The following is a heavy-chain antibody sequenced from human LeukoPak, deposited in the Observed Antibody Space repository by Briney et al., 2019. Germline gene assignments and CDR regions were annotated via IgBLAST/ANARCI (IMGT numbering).Heavy chain of an antibody. J-gene: IGHJ2*01. D-gene: IGHD1-1*01. Sequence: PGGSLRLSCSASGFTFSSYAMHWVRQAPGKGLEYVSAITDNGISTFYADSVKGRFTISRDNSKSTLYLQMSSLRAEDTAVYYLWKVFSPQFTRCNCRYWYFDLWGRGTLVTVSS. V-gene: IGHV3-64D*06. CDR1: GFTFSSYA. CDR2: ITDNGIST. CDR3: WKVFSPQFTRCNCRYWYFDL.